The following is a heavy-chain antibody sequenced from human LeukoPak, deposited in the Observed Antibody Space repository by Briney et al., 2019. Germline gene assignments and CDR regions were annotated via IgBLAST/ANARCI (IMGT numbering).Heavy chain of an antibody. CDR2: IYHSGST. J-gene: IGHJ4*02. CDR1: GGSISSGGYY. Sequence: PSETLSLTCTVSGGSISSGGYYWSWIRQPPGKGLEWIGYIYHSGSTYYNPSLKSRVTISVDRSKNQFSLKLSSVTAADTAVYYCARDRCNTSCSFDYWGQGALVTVSS. V-gene: IGHV4-30-2*01. D-gene: IGHD2-2*01. CDR3: ARDRCNTSCSFDY.